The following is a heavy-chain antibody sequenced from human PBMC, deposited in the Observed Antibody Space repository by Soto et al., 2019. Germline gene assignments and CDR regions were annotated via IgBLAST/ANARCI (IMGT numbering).Heavy chain of an antibody. J-gene: IGHJ4*02. CDR2: INPSGGST. CDR1: GYTFTSYY. V-gene: IGHV1-46*03. D-gene: IGHD2-15*01. Sequence: QVQLVQSGAEVKKPGASVKVSCKASGYTFTSYYMHWVRQAPGQGLEWMGIINPSGGSTSYAQKFQGRVTMTRDKSTSTVYMELSSLRSEYTAVYYCARYGYCSGGSCQPFDYWGQGTLVTVSS. CDR3: ARYGYCSGGSCQPFDY.